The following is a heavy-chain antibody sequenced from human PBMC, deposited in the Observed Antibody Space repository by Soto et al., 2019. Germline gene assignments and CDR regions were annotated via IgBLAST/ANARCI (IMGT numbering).Heavy chain of an antibody. CDR1: ADSIGSVNKY. CDR3: ARVPSPFDFYYAMDV. CDR2: IFSSGTT. D-gene: IGHD3-16*01. J-gene: IGHJ6*02. Sequence: SEPLSLNCTVSADSIGSVNKYWTWILHAQGKGLEWIGYIFSSGTTYYNPSLKSRLTMSLDTSQNQFSLKLNSVTAADTAVYFCARVPSPFDFYYAMDVWGQGNTVTVSS. V-gene: IGHV4-30-4*02.